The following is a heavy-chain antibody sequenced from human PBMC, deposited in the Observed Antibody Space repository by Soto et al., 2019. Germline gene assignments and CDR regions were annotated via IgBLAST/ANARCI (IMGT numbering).Heavy chain of an antibody. CDR3: ARGPPRISIAAVDP. D-gene: IGHD6-13*01. V-gene: IGHV4-34*01. CDR1: GGSFSGYY. Sequence: PSETLSLTCAVYGGSFSGYYWSWIRQPPGKGLEWIGEINHSGSTNYNPSLKSRVTISVDTSKNQFSLKLSSVTAADTAVYYCARGPPRISIAAVDPWGQGTLVTVS. J-gene: IGHJ5*02. CDR2: INHSGST.